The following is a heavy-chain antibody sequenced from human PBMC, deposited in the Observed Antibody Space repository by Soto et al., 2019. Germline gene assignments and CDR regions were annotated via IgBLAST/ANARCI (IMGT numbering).Heavy chain of an antibody. D-gene: IGHD2-15*01. CDR1: GFTFSTYA. CDR2: LSGSGDNT. V-gene: IGHV3-23*01. J-gene: IGHJ3*02. CDR3: AKDNAAGGDAFDI. Sequence: EVQLLESGGGLVQPGGSLRLSCAVSGFTFSTYAMSWVPQAPGKGLEWVSGLSGSGDNTLYADSVRGRFTISRDNSKNTLYLQMNSLRAEDTAVYYCAKDNAAGGDAFDIWGQGTMVTVSS.